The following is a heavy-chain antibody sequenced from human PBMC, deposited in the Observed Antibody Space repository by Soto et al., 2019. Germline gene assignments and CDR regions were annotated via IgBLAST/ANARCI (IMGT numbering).Heavy chain of an antibody. Sequence: VQLVESGGGLVQPGRSLRLSCAASGFTFDDYAMHWVRQAPGKGLEWVSGISWNSGSIGYADSVKGRFTISRDNAKNSLYLQMNSLRAEDTALYYCAKGGYSGYDSTFDYWGQGTLVTVSS. CDR1: GFTFDDYA. CDR2: ISWNSGSI. D-gene: IGHD5-12*01. CDR3: AKGGYSGYDSTFDY. J-gene: IGHJ4*02. V-gene: IGHV3-9*01.